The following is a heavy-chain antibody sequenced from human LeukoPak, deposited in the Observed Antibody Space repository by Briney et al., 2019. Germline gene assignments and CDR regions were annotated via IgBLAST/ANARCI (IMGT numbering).Heavy chain of an antibody. CDR2: IYHSGST. V-gene: IGHV4-4*02. CDR3: ARDGDDYGDPIFDY. D-gene: IGHD4-17*01. Sequence: SETLSLTCAVSGGSISSSNWWNWVRQPPGKGLEWIGEIYHSGSTNYNPSLKSRVIISVDKSKNQFSLKLTSVTAADTAVYYCARDGDDYGDPIFDYWGQGTLVTVSS. CDR1: GGSISSSNW. J-gene: IGHJ4*02.